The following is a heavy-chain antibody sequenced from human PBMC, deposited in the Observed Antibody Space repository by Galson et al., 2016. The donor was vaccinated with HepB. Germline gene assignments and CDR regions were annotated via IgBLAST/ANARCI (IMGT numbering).Heavy chain of an antibody. CDR2: ISTYNGNT. J-gene: IGHJ4*02. D-gene: IGHD3-10*01. V-gene: IGHV1-18*01. Sequence: SVKVSCKASGYTFTDYDIHWVRQAPGRGLEWLGWISTYNGNTNYARKFQDRVTLTTDTSTNTVYMELRSLTSDDTAVYYCARDRQWLRESSHYWGQGTLVTVSS. CDR1: GYTFTDYD. CDR3: ARDRQWLRESSHY.